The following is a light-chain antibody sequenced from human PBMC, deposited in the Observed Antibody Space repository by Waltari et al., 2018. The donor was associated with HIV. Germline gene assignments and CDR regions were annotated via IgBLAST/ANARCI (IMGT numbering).Light chain of an antibody. CDR1: SLRTYY. Sequence: SELTQDPAVSVALGQTVRITCQGDSLRTYYATWYQQKPGQAPVLVIYGKNNRPSGIPYRFSGSSSGNTASLTSTATQADDEAYYYCNSWDTNPEGVVFGGGTKLTVL. CDR2: GKN. CDR3: NSWDTNPEGVV. J-gene: IGLJ3*02. V-gene: IGLV3-19*01.